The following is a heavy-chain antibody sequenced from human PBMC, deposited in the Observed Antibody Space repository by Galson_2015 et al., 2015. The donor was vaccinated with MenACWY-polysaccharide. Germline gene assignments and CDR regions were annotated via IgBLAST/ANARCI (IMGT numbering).Heavy chain of an antibody. D-gene: IGHD4-11*01. CDR2: IYYDGSKK. J-gene: IGHJ6*04. CDR3: SRLQSKYMDV. CDR1: GFTFSSYA. Sequence: SLRLSCAASGFTFSSYAMNWVRQAPGKGLEWVTLIYYDGSKKEYADSVKGRFTISRDNSKNTLYLQMDSLRAKDTAVYYCSRLQSKYMDVWGKGTTVTVSS. V-gene: IGHV3-30*04.